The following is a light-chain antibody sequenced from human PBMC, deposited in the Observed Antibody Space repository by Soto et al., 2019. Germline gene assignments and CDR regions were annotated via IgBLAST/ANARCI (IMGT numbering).Light chain of an antibody. J-gene: IGLJ1*01. CDR1: SSNIGSNT. Sequence: QSVLTQPPSVSATPGQRVTTSCSGSSSNIGSNTVNWYQQLPGTAPKLLIYSNNQRPSGVPDRFSGSKSGTSASLAISGLQSEDEADYYCAAWDDSLNGFYVFGTGTKVTVL. V-gene: IGLV1-44*01. CDR3: AAWDDSLNGFYV. CDR2: SNN.